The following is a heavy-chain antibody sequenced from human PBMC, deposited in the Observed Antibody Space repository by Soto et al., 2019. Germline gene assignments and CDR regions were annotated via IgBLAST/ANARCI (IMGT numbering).Heavy chain of an antibody. CDR3: AKVQAHGSGWYTPHYYDF. D-gene: IGHD6-19*01. V-gene: IGHV3-23*01. CDR2: ISGGGDSR. CDR1: GFTFRIYA. Sequence: EVQLLESGGGLVQPGGSLRLSCAASGFTFRIYAMSWVRQAPGKGLEWVSAISGGGDSRNYADSVQGRFTISRDNCKHAVGLQMTSLRAEDTAVYYCAKVQAHGSGWYTPHYYDFWVQGTLVTVSS. J-gene: IGHJ4*02.